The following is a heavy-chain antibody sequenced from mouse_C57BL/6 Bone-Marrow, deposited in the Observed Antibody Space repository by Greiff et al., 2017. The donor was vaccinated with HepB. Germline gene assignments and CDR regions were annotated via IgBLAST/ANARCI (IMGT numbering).Heavy chain of an antibody. CDR1: GYTFTSYW. Sequence: VQLQQSGTVLARPGASVKMSCKTSGYTFTSYWMHWVKQRPGQGLEWIGAIYPGNSDTSYNQKFKGKATLTAVTSASTAYMERSSLTYEDAAVYYWTGRSSGSWFAYWGQGTLVTVSA. D-gene: IGHD3-2*02. CDR3: TGRSSGSWFAY. J-gene: IGHJ3*01. V-gene: IGHV1-5*01. CDR2: IYPGNSDT.